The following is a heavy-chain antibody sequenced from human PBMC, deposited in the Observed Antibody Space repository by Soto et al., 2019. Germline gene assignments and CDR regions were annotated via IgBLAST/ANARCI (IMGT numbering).Heavy chain of an antibody. D-gene: IGHD3-3*02. CDR2: IKGDGSST. CDR3: ARGAFHNYYVGS. J-gene: IGHJ4*02. Sequence: EVQLVESGGDSVQPGGSLRLSCAASGFTFSTYWMHWVRQAPGEGLVWVSRIKGDGSSTSSADSVEGRFTISRDNAKNTVYLHMNSLRADDTAVYYCARGAFHNYYVGSWGQGTLVTVSS. V-gene: IGHV3-74*01. CDR1: GFTFSTYW.